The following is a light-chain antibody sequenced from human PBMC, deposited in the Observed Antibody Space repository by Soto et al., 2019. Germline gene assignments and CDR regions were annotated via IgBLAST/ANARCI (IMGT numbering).Light chain of an antibody. CDR2: AAS. CDR3: QQSYTTPRT. V-gene: IGKV1-39*01. Sequence: DIQMTQSPSTLSVSVGDRVTITWWASQTISSWLAWYQQKPGKAPRLLINAASNLQSGVPSRFRGSGSETDFTLTITSLQPEDFATYYCQQSYTTPRTFGQGTKVDIK. J-gene: IGKJ1*01. CDR1: QTISSW.